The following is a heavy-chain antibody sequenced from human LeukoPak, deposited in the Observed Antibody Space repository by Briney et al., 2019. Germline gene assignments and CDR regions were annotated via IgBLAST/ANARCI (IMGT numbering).Heavy chain of an antibody. Sequence: SETLSFTCTVSGGSISSYYWSWIRQPPGKGLEWIGYIYYSGSTNYNPSLKSRVTISVDTSKNQFSLKLSSVTAADTAVYYCARGDYDYVWGSYRYVHWFDPWGQGTLVTVSS. J-gene: IGHJ5*02. V-gene: IGHV4-59*01. CDR2: IYYSGST. D-gene: IGHD3-16*02. CDR1: GGSISSYY. CDR3: ARGDYDYVWGSYRYVHWFDP.